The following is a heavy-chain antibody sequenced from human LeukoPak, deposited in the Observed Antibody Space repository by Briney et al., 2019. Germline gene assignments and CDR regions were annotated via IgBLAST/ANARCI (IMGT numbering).Heavy chain of an antibody. CDR3: ARDAPWQSSYSDY. V-gene: IGHV1-18*01. Sequence: ASVKVSCKASGYTFTSYGISWVRQAPGQGLEWMGWISAYNGNTNYAQKLQGRVTMTTDTSTSTAYTELRSLRSDDTAVYYCARDAPWQSSYSDYWGQGTLVTVSS. CDR1: GYTFTSYG. J-gene: IGHJ4*02. CDR2: ISAYNGNT. D-gene: IGHD2-21*01.